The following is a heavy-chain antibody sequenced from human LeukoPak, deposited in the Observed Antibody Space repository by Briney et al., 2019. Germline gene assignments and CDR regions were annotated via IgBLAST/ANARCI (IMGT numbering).Heavy chain of an antibody. CDR2: ISYDGSNK. J-gene: IGHJ4*02. D-gene: IGHD3-22*01. CDR3: ARDVGDYYDSSGY. Sequence: GRSLRLSCAASGFTFSSYAMHGVRQAPGKGLEWVAVISYDGSNKYYADSVKGRFTISRDNSKNTLYLQMNSLRAEDTAVYYCARDVGDYYDSSGYWGQGTLVTVSS. V-gene: IGHV3-30-3*01. CDR1: GFTFSSYA.